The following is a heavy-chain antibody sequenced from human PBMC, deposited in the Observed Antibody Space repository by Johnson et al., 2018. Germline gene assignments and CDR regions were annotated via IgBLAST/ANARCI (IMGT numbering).Heavy chain of an antibody. J-gene: IGHJ6*03. CDR3: ARLGSSNNYYYYIDV. V-gene: IGHV4-59*01. CDR2: IYYSGRT. D-gene: IGHD3-10*02. CDR1: GGSISNYY. Sequence: QVQLQESGPGLVKPSETXSVTCTISGGSISNYYWSWIRQPPGKGLEWIGYIYYSGRTNYDHSLKSRVTMSVDTSSNQGALELTSVTAADTAVYYCARLGSSNNYYYYIDVWGKGTTVTVSS.